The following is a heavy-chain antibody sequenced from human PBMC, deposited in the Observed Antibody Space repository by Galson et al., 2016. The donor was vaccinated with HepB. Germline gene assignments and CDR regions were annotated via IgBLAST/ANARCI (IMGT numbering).Heavy chain of an antibody. Sequence: SLRLSCADSGFTSSSHWMSWVRQAPGKGLEWVANIKRDGSERNYADSVKGRFTISRDNTQNSLYLHMNTLRAEDTAVYYCAVGGWLDYWGQGTLVSVSS. J-gene: IGHJ4*02. D-gene: IGHD6-19*01. CDR2: IKRDGSER. CDR1: GFTSSSHW. CDR3: AVGGWLDY. V-gene: IGHV3-7*01.